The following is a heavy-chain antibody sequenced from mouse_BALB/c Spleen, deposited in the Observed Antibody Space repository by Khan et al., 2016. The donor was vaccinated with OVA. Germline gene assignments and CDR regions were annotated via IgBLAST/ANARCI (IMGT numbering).Heavy chain of an antibody. Sequence: EVELVESGGGLVQPGGSRKLSCAASGFTFSSFGMHWVRQAPEKGLGWVAYISSDSYTIYYADTVKGRFTISRDNPRKPLFLQMTSLGSEDTAIDYCARGNWAWFAYWGQGTLVTVSA. CDR3: ARGNWAWFAY. V-gene: IGHV5-17*02. CDR1: GFTFSSFG. CDR2: ISSDSYTI. J-gene: IGHJ3*01. D-gene: IGHD4-1*01.